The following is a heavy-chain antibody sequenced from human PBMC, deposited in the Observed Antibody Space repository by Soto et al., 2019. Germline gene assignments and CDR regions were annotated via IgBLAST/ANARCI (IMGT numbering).Heavy chain of an antibody. CDR1: GYRFTSYW. CDR2: IFPSDSDT. V-gene: IGHV5-51*01. CDR3: ARKDKSGYFNWFGP. D-gene: IGHD3-22*01. Sequence: GESLKISCRTSGYRFTSYWIAWVRQMPGKGLEWMGIIFPSDSDTRYSPSFQGQVTISADRSTSTVFLQWASLKASDTAVYFCARKDKSGYFNWFGPWGQGTLVTVSS. J-gene: IGHJ5*02.